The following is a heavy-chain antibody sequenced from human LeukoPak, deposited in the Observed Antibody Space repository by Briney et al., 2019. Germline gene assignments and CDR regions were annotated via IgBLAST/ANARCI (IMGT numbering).Heavy chain of an antibody. CDR3: ARAGDFYDYVWGSYRSLPRLDY. CDR1: GGSISSGGYS. V-gene: IGHV4-30-2*01. J-gene: IGHJ4*02. Sequence: PSETLSLTCAVSGGSISSGGYSWSWIRQPPGKGLEWIGYIYHSGSTYYNPSLKSRVTISVDRSKNQFSLKLSSVTAADTAVYYCARAGDFYDYVWGSYRSLPRLDYWGQGTLVTVSS. CDR2: IYHSGST. D-gene: IGHD3-16*02.